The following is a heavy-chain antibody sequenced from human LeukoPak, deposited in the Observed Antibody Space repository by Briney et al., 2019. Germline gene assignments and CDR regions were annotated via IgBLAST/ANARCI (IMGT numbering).Heavy chain of an antibody. D-gene: IGHD3-22*01. CDR1: GGSISSSSYY. Sequence: SSETLSLTCTVSGGSISSSSYYGGWVRQAPGKGLVWVSRIDSDGSSTSYADSVKGRFTTSRDNAKNTLYLQMNSLRAEDTAVYYCARDPYDPYDSSGYPDYWGQGTLVTVSS. J-gene: IGHJ4*02. CDR2: IDSDGSST. V-gene: IGHV3-74*01. CDR3: ARDPYDPYDSSGYPDY.